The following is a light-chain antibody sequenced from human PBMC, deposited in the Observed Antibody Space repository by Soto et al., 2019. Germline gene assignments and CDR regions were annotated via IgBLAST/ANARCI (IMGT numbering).Light chain of an antibody. J-gene: IGKJ1*01. CDR1: QNINNY. V-gene: IGKV1-5*01. CDR3: QQYNSYGWT. CDR2: DAS. Sequence: DIQRTQSPSSLSASVGDRVTITCQASQNINNYLNWYQQKPGRAPKLLIYDASSLESGVPSRFSGSGSGTEFTLTISSLQPDDFATYYCQQYNSYGWTFGQGTKVDIK.